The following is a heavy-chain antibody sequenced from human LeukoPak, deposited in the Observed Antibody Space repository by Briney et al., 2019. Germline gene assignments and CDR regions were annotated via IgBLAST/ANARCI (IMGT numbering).Heavy chain of an antibody. J-gene: IGHJ4*02. D-gene: IGHD5-18*01. V-gene: IGHV4-59*08. CDR3: ARLGGRAYSYVGDFDY. CDR1: GGSISSYY. CDR2: IYYSGST. Sequence: SETLSLTCTVSGGSISSYYWSWIRQPPGKGLEWIGYIYYSGSTNYNPSLKSRVTISVDTSKNQFSLKLSSVTAADTAVYYCARLGGRAYSYVGDFDYWGQGTLVTVSS.